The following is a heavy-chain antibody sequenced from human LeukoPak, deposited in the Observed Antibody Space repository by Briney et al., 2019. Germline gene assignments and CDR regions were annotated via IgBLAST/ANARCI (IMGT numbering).Heavy chain of an antibody. V-gene: IGHV4-34*01. CDR3: ARVVGATDY. CDR1: GGSFSGYY. D-gene: IGHD1-26*01. J-gene: IGHJ4*02. CDR2: INHSGST. Sequence: KPSETLSLTCAVYGGSFSGYYWSWIRQPPGKGLEWIGEINHSGSTNYNPSLKSRVTISVETSKNQFSLKLRSVTAADTAVYYCARVVGATDYWGQGTLVTVSS.